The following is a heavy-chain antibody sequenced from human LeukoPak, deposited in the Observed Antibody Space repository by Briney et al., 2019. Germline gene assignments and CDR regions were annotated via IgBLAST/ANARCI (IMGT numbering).Heavy chain of an antibody. CDR3: ARDPNLYSGTYDTY. D-gene: IGHD1-26*01. CDR2: ISYDGSNK. Sequence: PGRSLRLSCAASGFTFSSYTMHWVRQAPGKGLEWVAVISYDGSNKYYADSVKGRFTISRDNSKNTLYLQMNSLRAEDTAVYYCARDPNLYSGTYDTYWGQGTLVTVSS. J-gene: IGHJ4*02. CDR1: GFTFSSYT. V-gene: IGHV3-30-3*01.